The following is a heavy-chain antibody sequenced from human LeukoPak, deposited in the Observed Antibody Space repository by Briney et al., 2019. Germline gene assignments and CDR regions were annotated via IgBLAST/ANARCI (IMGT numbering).Heavy chain of an antibody. V-gene: IGHV4-39*07. Sequence: SETLSLTCTVSGGSISSSSYYWGWIRQAPGKGLEWIGEINHSGSTNYNPSLKSRVTISVDTSKNQFSLKLSSVTAADTAVYYCARVPVNIWENWFDPWGQGTLVTVSS. CDR1: GGSISSSSYY. CDR2: INHSGST. D-gene: IGHD1-26*01. J-gene: IGHJ5*02. CDR3: ARVPVNIWENWFDP.